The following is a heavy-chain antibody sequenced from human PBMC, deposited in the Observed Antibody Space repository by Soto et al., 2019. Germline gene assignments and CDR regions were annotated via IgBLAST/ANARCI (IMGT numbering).Heavy chain of an antibody. Sequence: AEPLSLTCTFSGSSIVGYYWAWLRQSPERGLEWIGYIHYSGRATYNPSLHSRLTTSVARSKSQFSLKLCYMLAADTAVDYCARGVGXSGRNWFDHWGQGTLVTVSS. CDR3: ARGVGXSGRNWFDH. CDR1: GSSIVGYY. J-gene: IGHJ5*02. CDR2: IHYSGRA. V-gene: IGHV4-59*12. D-gene: IGHD2-15*01.